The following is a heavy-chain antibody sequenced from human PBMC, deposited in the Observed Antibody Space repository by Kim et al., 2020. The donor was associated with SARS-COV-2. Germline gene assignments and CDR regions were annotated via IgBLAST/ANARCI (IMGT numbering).Heavy chain of an antibody. Sequence: NPSLMSRVTISVEKSKNHFSLNLSSVTAADTAVYYCARLNSDSGKYFWFDPWGQGTLVTVSS. CDR3: ARLNSDSGKYFWFDP. D-gene: IGHD1-26*01. J-gene: IGHJ5*02. V-gene: IGHV4-4*02.